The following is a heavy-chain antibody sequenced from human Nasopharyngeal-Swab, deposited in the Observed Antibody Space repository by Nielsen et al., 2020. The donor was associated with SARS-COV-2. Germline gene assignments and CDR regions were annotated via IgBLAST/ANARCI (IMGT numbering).Heavy chain of an antibody. CDR3: VITNRNYYYMDV. CDR1: GFTFSSYA. D-gene: IGHD1-14*01. CDR2: ISGSGGST. V-gene: IGHV3-23*01. Sequence: GESLKISCAASGFTFSSYAMSWVRQAPGKGLEWVSAISGSGGSTYYADSVKGRFTISRDNSKNTLYLQMNSLRAEDTAVYYCVITNRNYYYMDVWGKGTTVTVSS. J-gene: IGHJ6*03.